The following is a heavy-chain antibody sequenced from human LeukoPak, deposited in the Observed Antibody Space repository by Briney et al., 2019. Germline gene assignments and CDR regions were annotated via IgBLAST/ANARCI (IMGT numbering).Heavy chain of an antibody. Sequence: SETLSLTCTVSGGSISSSSYYWGWIRQPPGKGLEWIGSIYYSGSTYFNPSLKSRVTISVDTSKNQFSLKLSSVTAAVTAVYYCARRRVGGAFDIWGQGTMVTVSS. V-gene: IGHV4-39*01. D-gene: IGHD3-10*01. J-gene: IGHJ3*02. CDR1: GGSISSSSYY. CDR3: ARRRVGGAFDI. CDR2: IYYSGST.